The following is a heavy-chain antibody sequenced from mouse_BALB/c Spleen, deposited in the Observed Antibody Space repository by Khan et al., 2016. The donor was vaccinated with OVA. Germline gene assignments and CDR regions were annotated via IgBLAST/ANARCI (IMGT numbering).Heavy chain of an antibody. CDR1: GYSITSDYA. Sequence: VQLKQSGPGLVKPSQSLSLTCTVTGYSITSDYAWNWIRQFPGNKLEWMGYINYSGATSYPPSLKSRISITRDTSKNQFFLQLNSVTTEDSATYYGERWFTYWGQGTLVTVS. V-gene: IGHV3-2*02. CDR2: INYSGAT. CDR3: ERWFTY. J-gene: IGHJ3*01.